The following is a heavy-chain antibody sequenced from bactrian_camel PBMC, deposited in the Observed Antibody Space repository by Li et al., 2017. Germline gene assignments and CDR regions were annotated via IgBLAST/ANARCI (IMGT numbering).Heavy chain of an antibody. Sequence: HVQLVESGGGSVLAGGSLTLSCTPSGYTHRQYCLGWFRQTTRKEREMVAGIYNENNDTYIIAGAKVRFTISLDKAKDTGFLRMNNLKLEDAGMYYCAVAHLVMLNGRCYRDRSYYDVLGQGTQVTVS. V-gene: IGHV3S6*01. CDR2: IYNENNDT. CDR1: GYTHRQYC. D-gene: IGHD1*01. J-gene: IGHJ4*01.